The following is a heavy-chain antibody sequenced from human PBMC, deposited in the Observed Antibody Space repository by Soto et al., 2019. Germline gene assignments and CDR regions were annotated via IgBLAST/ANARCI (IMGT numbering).Heavy chain of an antibody. Sequence: QVQLQESGPGLVKPSETLSLTCTVSGGSISNYYWTWIRQPPGKGLEWIGFMYNSGRTHYNPSLKSRCTISLATSKTQCSLNLRSVTAADTAVYYCASMGYHYGSGSYPLDYWGQGTLVAVSS. J-gene: IGHJ4*02. CDR1: GGSISNYY. V-gene: IGHV4-59*08. CDR2: MYNSGRT. D-gene: IGHD3-10*01. CDR3: ASMGYHYGSGSYPLDY.